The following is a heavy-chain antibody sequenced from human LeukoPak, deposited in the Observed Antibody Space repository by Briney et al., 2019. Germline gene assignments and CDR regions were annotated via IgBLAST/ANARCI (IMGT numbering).Heavy chain of an antibody. V-gene: IGHV1-46*01. Sequence: GASVKVSCKASGYTFTSYYMHWVRQAPGQGLEWMGIINPSGGSTSYAQKFQGRVTMTRDMSTSTVYMELSSLRSEDTAVYYCARGYLLRHSPIVGATLNDALDIWGQGTMVTVSS. CDR1: GYTFTSYY. D-gene: IGHD1-26*01. CDR2: INPSGGST. J-gene: IGHJ3*02. CDR3: ARGYLLRHSPIVGATLNDALDI.